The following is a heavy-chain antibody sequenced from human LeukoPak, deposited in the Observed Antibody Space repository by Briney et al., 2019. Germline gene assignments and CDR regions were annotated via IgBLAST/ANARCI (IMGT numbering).Heavy chain of an antibody. CDR2: IYYSGNT. Sequence: PSETLSLTCTVSDGSISSYYWSWVRQPPGKGLEWIGYIYYSGNTNYKPSLKSRLTMSADRSRNQFSLNLNSVTAADTAVYYCARINWNYFDYWGQGILVTVSS. J-gene: IGHJ4*02. CDR3: ARINWNYFDY. V-gene: IGHV4-59*08. D-gene: IGHD1-1*01. CDR1: DGSISSYY.